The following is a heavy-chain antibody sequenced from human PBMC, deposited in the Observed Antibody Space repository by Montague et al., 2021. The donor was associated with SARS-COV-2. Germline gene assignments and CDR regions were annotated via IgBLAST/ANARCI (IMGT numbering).Heavy chain of an antibody. J-gene: IGHJ6*02. CDR3: ARAGSGSYSFYYYYGMDV. D-gene: IGHD3-10*01. Sequence: LRLSCAASGFTFSNYAMNWIRQPPGKGLEWIGYIYYSGSTNYNPSLKSRVTISVDTSKNQFSLKLSSVTAADTAVYYCARAGSGSYSFYYYYGMDVWGQGTTVTVSS. CDR1: GFTFSNYA. V-gene: IGHV4-59*08. CDR2: IYYSGST.